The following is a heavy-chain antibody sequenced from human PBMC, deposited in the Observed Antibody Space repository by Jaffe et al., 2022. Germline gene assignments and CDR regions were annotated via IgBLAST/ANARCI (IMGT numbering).Heavy chain of an antibody. V-gene: IGHV3-30*18. CDR2: ISYDGSNK. D-gene: IGHD6-13*01. CDR3: AKDPRKGPPQGYFDY. J-gene: IGHJ4*02. CDR1: GFTFSSYG. Sequence: QVQLVESGGGVVQPGRSLRLSCAASGFTFSSYGMHWVRQAPGKGLEWVAVISYDGSNKYYADSVKGRFTISRDNSKNTLYLQMNSLRAEDTAVYYCAKDPRKGPPQGYFDYWGQGTLVTVSS.